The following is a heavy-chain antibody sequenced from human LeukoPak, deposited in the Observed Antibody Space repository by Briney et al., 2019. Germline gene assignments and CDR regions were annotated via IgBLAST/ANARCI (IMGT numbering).Heavy chain of an antibody. V-gene: IGHV3-21*01. D-gene: IGHD6-19*01. CDR2: ISSSSSYI. Sequence: GGSLRLSCAASGSTFSSYSMNWVRQAPGRGLEWVSSISSSSSYIYYADSVKGRFTISRDNAKNSLYLQTNSLRAEDTAVYYCARDRYSSGWYDYWGQGTLVTVSS. CDR3: ARDRYSSGWYDY. CDR1: GSTFSSYS. J-gene: IGHJ4*02.